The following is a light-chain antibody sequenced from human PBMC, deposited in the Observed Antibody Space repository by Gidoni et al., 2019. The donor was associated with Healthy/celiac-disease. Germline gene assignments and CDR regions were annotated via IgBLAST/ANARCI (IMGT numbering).Light chain of an antibody. Sequence: IVMTQSPATLSVSPGERATLSCRASQSVCSNLAWYQHKPGQAPRLLISGASTRATGVPARFSGSGSGTEFTLTINGLQSEDFAVYYCQQYSGGPPLTFGQGTKVDLK. J-gene: IGKJ1*01. CDR3: QQYSGGPPLT. CDR2: GAS. CDR1: QSVCSN. V-gene: IGKV3-15*01.